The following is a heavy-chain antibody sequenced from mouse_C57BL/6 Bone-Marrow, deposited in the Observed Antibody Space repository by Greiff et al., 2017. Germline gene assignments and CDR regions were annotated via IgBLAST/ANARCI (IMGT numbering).Heavy chain of an antibody. D-gene: IGHD2-4*01. CDR2: INPSSGYT. Sequence: QVQLKESGAELAKPGASVKLSCKASGHTFTSYWMHWVKQRPGQGLEWIGYINPSSGYTKYNQKFKDKATLTADKSSSTAYMQLSSLTYEDSAVYYCASFYYDYDVFAYWGQGTLVTVSA. CDR1: GHTFTSYW. V-gene: IGHV1-7*01. CDR3: ASFYYDYDVFAY. J-gene: IGHJ3*01.